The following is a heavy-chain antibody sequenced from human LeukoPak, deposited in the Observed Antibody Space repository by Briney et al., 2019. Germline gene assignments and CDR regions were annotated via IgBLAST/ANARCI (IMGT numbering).Heavy chain of an antibody. CDR2: INQDTLKK. V-gene: IGHV3-7*01. Sequence: GGSLRLSCAASGFTFSSYWMSWVRQAPGKGLEWVANINQDTLKKYYLDSVKGRFTISRDHARNSLYLQMNNLRTEDTAVYYCAKNRRFLEWPPGNWFDPWGQGTLVTVSS. CDR3: AKNRRFLEWPPGNWFDP. J-gene: IGHJ5*02. D-gene: IGHD3-3*01. CDR1: GFTFSSYW.